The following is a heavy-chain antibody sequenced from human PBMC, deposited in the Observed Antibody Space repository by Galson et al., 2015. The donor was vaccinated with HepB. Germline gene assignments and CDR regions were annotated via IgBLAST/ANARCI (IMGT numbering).Heavy chain of an antibody. CDR2: INPNSGGT. CDR3: ARVFSRGRFLEWSPIGL. V-gene: IGHV1-2*02. CDR1: GYTFTGYY. Sequence: SVKVSCKASGYTFTGYYMHWVRQAPGQGLEWMGWINPNSGGTNYAQRFQGRVTMTRDTSISTAYMELSRLRSDDTAVYYCARVFSRGRFLEWSPIGLWGQGTLVTVSS. J-gene: IGHJ4*02. D-gene: IGHD3-3*01.